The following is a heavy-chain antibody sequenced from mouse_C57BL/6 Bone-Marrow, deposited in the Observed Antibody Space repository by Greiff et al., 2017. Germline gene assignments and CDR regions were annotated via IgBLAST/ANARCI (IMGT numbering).Heavy chain of an antibody. CDR1: GFSLTSYG. V-gene: IGHV2-6*01. CDR3: ASGLDGYGFAY. Sequence: QVQLQQSGPGLVAPSQSLSITCTVSGFSLTSYGVDWVRQSPGKGLEWLGVIWGVGSTNYNSALKSRLSISKDNSKSQVFLKMNSLQTDDTAMYYCASGLDGYGFAYWGQGTLVTVSA. CDR2: IWGVGST. D-gene: IGHD2-3*01. J-gene: IGHJ3*01.